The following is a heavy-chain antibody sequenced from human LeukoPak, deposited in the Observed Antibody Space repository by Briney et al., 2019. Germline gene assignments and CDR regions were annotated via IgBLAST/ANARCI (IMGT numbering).Heavy chain of an antibody. Sequence: GGSLRLSCAASGFTFSSYGMHWVRQAPGKGLEWVAFIRYDGSNKYYADSVKGRFTISRDNSKNTLYLQMNSLRAEDTAVYYCAKDSLYSSSWIKYYYYYYYMDVWGKGTTVTISS. CDR1: GFTFSSYG. D-gene: IGHD6-13*01. J-gene: IGHJ6*03. CDR3: AKDSLYSSSWIKYYYYYYYMDV. V-gene: IGHV3-30*02. CDR2: IRYDGSNK.